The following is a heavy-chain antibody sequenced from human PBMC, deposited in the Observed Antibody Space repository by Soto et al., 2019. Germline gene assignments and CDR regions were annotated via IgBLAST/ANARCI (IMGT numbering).Heavy chain of an antibody. J-gene: IGHJ4*02. V-gene: IGHV3-21*01. CDR3: SRVVVGAANDF. CDR2: ISSSSSYI. CDR1: GFTFSSYS. Sequence: EVQLVESGGGLVKPGGSLRLSSAASGFTFSSYSMNWVRQAPGKGLEWVSSISSSSSYIYYADSVKGRFTISRDNAKNSLYLQMNSLRAEDTAVYYCSRVVVGAANDFWGQGTLVTVSS. D-gene: IGHD1-26*01.